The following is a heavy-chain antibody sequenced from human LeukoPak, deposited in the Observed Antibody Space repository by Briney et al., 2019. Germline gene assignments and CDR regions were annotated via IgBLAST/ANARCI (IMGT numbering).Heavy chain of an antibody. D-gene: IGHD3-16*02. CDR3: ARDLITFGGVIVDGFDY. J-gene: IGHJ4*02. CDR2: IYTSGST. Sequence: SETLSLTCTVSGGFISSGSYYWSWIRQPAGKGLEWIGRIYTSGSTNYNPSLKSRVTMSVDTSKNQFSLKLSSVTAADTAVYYCARDLITFGGVIVDGFDYWGQGTLVTVSS. CDR1: GGFISSGSYY. V-gene: IGHV4-61*02.